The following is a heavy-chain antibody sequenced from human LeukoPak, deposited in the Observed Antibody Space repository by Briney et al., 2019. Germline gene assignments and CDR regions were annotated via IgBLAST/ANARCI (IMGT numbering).Heavy chain of an antibody. Sequence: PGGSLRLSCAASGFTFSNYWMSWVRQAPGKGLEWVAHINQDGSEEHYMDSVKARFIISRDNAKNSLSLQMDSLRAEDTVGFSCVRDGGESGYDWPDSWARGTWVTVS. J-gene: IGHJ5*01. CDR2: INQDGSEE. D-gene: IGHD5-12*01. CDR1: GFTFSNYW. V-gene: IGHV3-7*01. CDR3: VRDGGESGYDWPDS.